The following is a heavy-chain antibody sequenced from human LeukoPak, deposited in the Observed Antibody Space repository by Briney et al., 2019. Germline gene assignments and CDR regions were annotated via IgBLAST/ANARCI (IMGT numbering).Heavy chain of an antibody. J-gene: IGHJ4*02. D-gene: IGHD1-26*01. V-gene: IGHV3-23*01. CDR2: ISGSGDYT. Sequence: LGGSLRLSCAASGFTFSDYAMSWVRQPPGKGLEWVSTISGSGDYTYYADSVRGRFTISRDNSKNTLYLQMNSLRVEDTAVYYCATTLRSGSYYFDSWGQGTLVTVSS. CDR3: ATTLRSGSYYFDS. CDR1: GFTFSDYA.